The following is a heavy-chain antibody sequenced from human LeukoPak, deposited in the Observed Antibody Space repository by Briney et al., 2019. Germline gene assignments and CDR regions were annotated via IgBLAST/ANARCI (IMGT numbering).Heavy chain of an antibody. J-gene: IGHJ4*02. CDR2: IYSGGST. CDR3: ASSRGYSGYDYEDY. V-gene: IGHV3-53*01. Sequence: GALRLSCAASGFTVSSNYMNWVRQAPGKGLEWVSVIYSGGSTYYADSVKGRFTISRDNAKNSLYLQMNSLRAEDTAVYYCASSRGYSGYDYEDYWGQGTLVTVSS. CDR1: GFTVSSNY. D-gene: IGHD5-12*01.